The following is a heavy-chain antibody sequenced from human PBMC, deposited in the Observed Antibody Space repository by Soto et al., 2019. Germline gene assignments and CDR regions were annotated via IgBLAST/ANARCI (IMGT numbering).Heavy chain of an antibody. CDR2: IDPSDSYT. J-gene: IGHJ3*02. V-gene: IGHV5-10-1*01. CDR3: ESLYYAFSSGYQTNDAFDI. D-gene: IGHD3-3*01. Sequence: PGESLKISCKGSGYSFTSYWISWVRQMPGKGLEWMGRIDPSDSYTNYSPSFQGHVTISADKSISTAYLQWSSLKASDTAMYYCESLYYAFSSGYQTNDAFDIWGQGTMVTVSS. CDR1: GYSFTSYW.